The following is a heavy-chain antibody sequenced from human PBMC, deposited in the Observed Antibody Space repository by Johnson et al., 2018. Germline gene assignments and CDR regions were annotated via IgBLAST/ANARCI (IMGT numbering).Heavy chain of an antibody. CDR2: ISYDGSNK. D-gene: IGHD5-12*01. Sequence: QVQLVESGGGVVQPGRSLRLSCAASGFTFSSYAMHWVRQAPGKGLEWVAVISYDGSNKDYADSVKGRFTLSRDNSKNTLYLQMNSLRAEDTAVYYCAKDWGGYSGYVDYYYYGMDVWGQGTTVTVAS. J-gene: IGHJ6*02. CDR1: GFTFSSYA. V-gene: IGHV3-30-3*01. CDR3: AKDWGGYSGYVDYYYYGMDV.